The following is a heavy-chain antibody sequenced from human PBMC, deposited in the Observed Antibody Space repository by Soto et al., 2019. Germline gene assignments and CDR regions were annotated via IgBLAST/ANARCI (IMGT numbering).Heavy chain of an antibody. Sequence: SETLSLTCTVSGGSISSYYWSWIRQPPGKGLEWIGYIYYSGSTNYNPSLKSRVTISVDTSKNQSSLKLSSVTAADTAVYYCARLVDYYDSSGYYYFDYWGQGTLVTVSS. V-gene: IGHV4-59*08. CDR1: GGSISSYY. D-gene: IGHD3-22*01. J-gene: IGHJ4*02. CDR2: IYYSGST. CDR3: ARLVDYYDSSGYYYFDY.